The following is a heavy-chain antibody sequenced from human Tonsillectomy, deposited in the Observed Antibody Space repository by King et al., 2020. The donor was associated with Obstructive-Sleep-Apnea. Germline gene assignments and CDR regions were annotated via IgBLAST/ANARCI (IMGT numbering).Heavy chain of an antibody. CDR2: ISSSSDTI. Sequence: EVQLVESGGGLVQPGGSLRLSCAASGFTFSSYSMSWVRQAPGKGLEWVSYISSSSDTIYYADSVRGRFTISRDNAKSSLYLQMNSLRAEDTAVYYCARDLVDAAAPRIFDSWGQGTLVTVSS. V-gene: IGHV3-48*04. J-gene: IGHJ4*02. CDR3: ARDLVDAAAPRIFDS. CDR1: GFTFSSYS. D-gene: IGHD5-12*01.